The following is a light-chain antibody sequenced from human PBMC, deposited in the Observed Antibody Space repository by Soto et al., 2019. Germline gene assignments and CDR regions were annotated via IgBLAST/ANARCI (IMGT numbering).Light chain of an antibody. Sequence: EIVWTQSPATLSLSPGERATLSCRASQSVSRYLAWYQHKVGQAPRLLIYDASSRATGIPARFSGSGSGTDFTLTISSLEPEDFAVYYCHQRSNWPWTFGQGTKV. CDR2: DAS. CDR1: QSVSRY. V-gene: IGKV3-11*01. J-gene: IGKJ1*01. CDR3: HQRSNWPWT.